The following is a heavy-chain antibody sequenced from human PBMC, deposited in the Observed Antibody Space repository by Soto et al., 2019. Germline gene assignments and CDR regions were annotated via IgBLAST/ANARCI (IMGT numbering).Heavy chain of an antibody. D-gene: IGHD6-6*01. V-gene: IGHV4-39*01. CDR1: GGSISSSSYY. J-gene: IGHJ4*02. Sequence: TLSLTCTVSGGSISSSSYYWGWIRQPPGKGLEWIGSIYYSGSTYYNLSLKSRVTISVDTSKNQFSLKLSSVTAADTAVYYXXXXYSSXSGPFDYWXXGTLVTVSS. CDR2: IYYSGST. CDR3: XXXYSSXSGPFDY.